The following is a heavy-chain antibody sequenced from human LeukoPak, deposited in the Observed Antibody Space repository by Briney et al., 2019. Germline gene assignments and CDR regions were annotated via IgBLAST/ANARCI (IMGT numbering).Heavy chain of an antibody. Sequence: GESLKISCKGSGYSFTSYWISWVRQMPGKGLEWMGRIDPSDSYTNYSPSFQGHVTISADKSISTAYLQWSSLKASDTAMYYCARNLRGHSISTPDEEGIDYWGQGTLVTVSS. D-gene: IGHD5/OR15-5a*01. CDR1: GYSFTSYW. CDR3: ARNLRGHSISTPDEEGIDY. J-gene: IGHJ4*02. CDR2: IDPSDSYT. V-gene: IGHV5-10-1*01.